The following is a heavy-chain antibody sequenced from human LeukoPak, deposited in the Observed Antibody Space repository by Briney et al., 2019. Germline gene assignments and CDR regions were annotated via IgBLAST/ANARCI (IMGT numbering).Heavy chain of an antibody. CDR1: GYSISSGYY. V-gene: IGHV4-38-2*02. CDR3: ARSAGYYDSSAYGDY. J-gene: IGHJ4*02. CDR2: ICHSGST. D-gene: IGHD3-22*01. Sequence: PSETLSLTCTVSGYSISSGYYWGWIRQPPGQGLEWIGSICHSGSTYYNPSLKSRVTISVDTSKNQFSLKLSSVTAADTAVYYCARSAGYYDSSAYGDYWGQGTLVTVSS.